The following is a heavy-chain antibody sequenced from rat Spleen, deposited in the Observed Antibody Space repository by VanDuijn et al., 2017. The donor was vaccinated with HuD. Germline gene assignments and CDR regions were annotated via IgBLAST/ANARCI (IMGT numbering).Heavy chain of an antibody. J-gene: IGHJ2*01. CDR1: GFTFSDYN. CDR2: ISTGGGNN. V-gene: IGHV5S14*01. Sequence: EVQLVESGGGLVQPGRSMKLSCAASGFTFSDYNMAWVRQTPTKGLEWVASISTGGGNNYYRDSVKGRFTISRDNAKNTQYLQMSKLGSEDTAIYYCARGVRVFDYWGQGVMVTVSS. D-gene: IGHD1-11*01. CDR3: ARGVRVFDY.